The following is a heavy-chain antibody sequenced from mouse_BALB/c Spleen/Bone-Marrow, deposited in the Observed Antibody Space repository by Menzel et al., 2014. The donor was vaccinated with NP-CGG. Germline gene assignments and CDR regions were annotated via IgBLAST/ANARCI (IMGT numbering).Heavy chain of an antibody. Sequence: LVESGGSLKLSCAASGFDFSGFWMGWVRRAPGKGLEWIGEINPDSSTINYTPSLKDRFIISRDNAKNTLYLQMSKVRSEDTALYYCARLGYYGGFAYWGQGTLVTVSA. V-gene: IGHV4-1*02. CDR2: INPDSSTI. CDR3: ARLGYYGGFAY. D-gene: IGHD2-3*01. J-gene: IGHJ3*01. CDR1: GFDFSGFW.